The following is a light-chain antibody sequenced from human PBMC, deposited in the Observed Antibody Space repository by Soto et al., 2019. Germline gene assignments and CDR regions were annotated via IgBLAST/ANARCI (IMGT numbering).Light chain of an antibody. Sequence: SYELTQPPSVSVSPGQTAIISCSGNKLGGKYVCWYQQRPGQSPVLVIYEDNKRPSGIPERFSGSNSGNTATLTISGTQSMDEADYSCQAWDSSVVFGGGTKVTVL. CDR3: QAWDSSVV. CDR1: KLGGKY. J-gene: IGLJ2*01. V-gene: IGLV3-1*01. CDR2: EDN.